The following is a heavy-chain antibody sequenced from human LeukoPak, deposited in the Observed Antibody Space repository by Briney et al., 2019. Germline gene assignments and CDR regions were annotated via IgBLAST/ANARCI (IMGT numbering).Heavy chain of an antibody. CDR2: IYYSGST. J-gene: IGHJ4*02. D-gene: IGHD1-7*01. V-gene: IGHV4-59*01. Sequence: SETLSLTCTVSGGSINSFYWSWIRQPAGKGLEWIGYIYYSGSTNYNPSLKSRVAISADTSKNQFSLRLSSVTAADTAVYYCALTGTTMDYWGQGTLVTVSS. CDR1: GGSINSFY. CDR3: ALTGTTMDY.